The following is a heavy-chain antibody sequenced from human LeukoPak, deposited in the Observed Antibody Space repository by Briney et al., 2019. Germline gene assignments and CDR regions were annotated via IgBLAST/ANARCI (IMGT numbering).Heavy chain of an antibody. J-gene: IGHJ4*02. CDR1: GFTFSSNS. D-gene: IGHD6-19*01. CDR3: ARRYASGWYDY. V-gene: IGHV3-21*01. Sequence: GGSLRLSCAASGFTFSSNSMTWVRQAPGRGLEWVSSISSSSTYIYYADSVKGRFTISRDNAENSLYLQMNSLRAEDAAVYYCARRYASGWYDYWGQGTLVTVSS. CDR2: ISSSSTYI.